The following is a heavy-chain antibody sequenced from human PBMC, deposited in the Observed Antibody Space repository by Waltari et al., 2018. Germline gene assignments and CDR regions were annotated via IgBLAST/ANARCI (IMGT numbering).Heavy chain of an antibody. CDR3: ARDWTPIGLWYFAL. CDR1: GFTFSRSD. Sequence: EVQLVESGGGLVQPGGSLRLSCVASGFTFSRSDMHWVRQIKGKCLEWVSSIGIGGDTYYADSVKCRFTISREDGKNSLYLQMTSLGVGDSAVYFCARDWTPIGLWYFALWGRDTLVTVSS. CDR2: IGIGGDT. J-gene: IGHJ2*01. D-gene: IGHD1-1*01. V-gene: IGHV3-13*01.